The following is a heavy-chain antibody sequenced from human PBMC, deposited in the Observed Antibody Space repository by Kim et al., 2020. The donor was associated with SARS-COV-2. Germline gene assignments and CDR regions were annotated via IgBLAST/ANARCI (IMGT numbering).Heavy chain of an antibody. V-gene: IGHV4-4*02. D-gene: IGHD2-2*01. J-gene: IGHJ5*02. CDR1: GGSISSSNW. CDR2: IYHSGST. CDR3: ARARYCSSTSCSVSVDP. Sequence: SETLSLTCAVSGGSISSSNWWSWVRQPPGKGLEWIGEIYHSGSTNYNPSLKSRVTISVDKSKNQFSLKLSSVTAADTAVYYCARARYCSSTSCSVSVDPWGQGTLVTVSS.